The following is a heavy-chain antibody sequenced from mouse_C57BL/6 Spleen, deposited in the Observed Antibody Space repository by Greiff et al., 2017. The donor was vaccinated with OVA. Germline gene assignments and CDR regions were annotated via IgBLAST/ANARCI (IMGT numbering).Heavy chain of an antibody. J-gene: IGHJ4*01. V-gene: IGHV7-3*01. CDR3: ARYGPTGGMDY. CDR2: IRNKANGYTT. CDR1: GFTFTDYY. D-gene: IGHD1-1*01. Sequence: EVMLVESGGGLVQPGGSLSLSCAASGFTFTDYYMSWVRQPPGKALEWLGFIRNKANGYTTEYSASVKGRFTISRDNSQSILYLQMNALRAEDSATYDCARYGPTGGMDYWGQGTSVTVSS.